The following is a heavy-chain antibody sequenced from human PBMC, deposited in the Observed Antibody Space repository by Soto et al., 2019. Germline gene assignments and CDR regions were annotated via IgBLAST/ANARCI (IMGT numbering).Heavy chain of an antibody. CDR1: GFTFSSYG. CDR2: IWYDGSNK. J-gene: IGHJ6*02. V-gene: IGHV3-33*01. Sequence: QVQLVESGGGVVQPGRSLRLSCAASGFTFSSYGMHWVRQAPGKGLEWVAVIWYDGSNKYYADSVKGRFTISRDNSKNXLYLQRNSLRAEDTAVYYCARDWWDPASLDEGMDVWGQGTTVTVSS. CDR3: ARDWWDPASLDEGMDV. D-gene: IGHD2-8*02.